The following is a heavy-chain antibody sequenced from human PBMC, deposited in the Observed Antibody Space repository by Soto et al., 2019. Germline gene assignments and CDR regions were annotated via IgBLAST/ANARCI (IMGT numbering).Heavy chain of an antibody. D-gene: IGHD2-2*01. CDR3: ARDHCSTSCYEGPDY. V-gene: IGHV1-3*01. CDR2: INAGNGNT. Sequence: ASVKVSCKASGYTFTSYAMHWVRQAPGQRLEWMGWINAGNGNTKYSQKFQGRVTITRDTSASTAYMELSSLRSEDTAVYYCARDHCSTSCYEGPDYWGQGTLVTVSS. CDR1: GYTFTSYA. J-gene: IGHJ4*02.